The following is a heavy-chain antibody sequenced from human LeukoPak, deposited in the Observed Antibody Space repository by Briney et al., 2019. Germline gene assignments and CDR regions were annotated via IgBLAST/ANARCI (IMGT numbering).Heavy chain of an antibody. CDR3: ARERFYCDSYDY. CDR1: GFTFGSYW. D-gene: IGHD2/OR15-2a*01. V-gene: IGHV3-74*01. Sequence: GGSLRLSCAASGFTFGSYWMHWVRQAPGKGLVWVSRINSDGSSTSYADSVKGRFTISRDNAKNTLYLQMNSLRAEDTAVYYCARERFYCDSYDYWGQGTLVTVSS. J-gene: IGHJ4*02. CDR2: INSDGSST.